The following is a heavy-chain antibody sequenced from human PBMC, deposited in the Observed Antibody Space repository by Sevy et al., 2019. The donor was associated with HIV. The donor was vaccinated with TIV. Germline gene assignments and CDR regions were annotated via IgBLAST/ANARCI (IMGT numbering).Heavy chain of an antibody. D-gene: IGHD3-22*01. CDR3: ARGAGVVVRDWFDP. J-gene: IGHJ5*02. CDR1: GGSISSSSYY. CDR2: IYYSGCT. V-gene: IGHV4-39*01. Sequence: SETLSLTCTVSGGSISSSSYYWGWIRQPPGKGLEWIGSIYYSGCTYYNPSLKSRVTISVDTSKNQFSLKLSSVTAADTAVYYCARGAGVVVRDWFDPWGQGTLVTVSS.